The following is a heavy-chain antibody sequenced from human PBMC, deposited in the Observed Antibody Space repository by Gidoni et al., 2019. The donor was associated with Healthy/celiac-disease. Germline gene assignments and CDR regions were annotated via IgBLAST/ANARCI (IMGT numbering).Heavy chain of an antibody. J-gene: IGHJ4*02. CDR3: ARDSYGGYSVLAVYYFDY. Sequence: EVQLVESGGGLVQPGGSLRLSCAASGFTFSSYEMNWVRQAPGKGLEWVSYISSSGSTIYYADSVKGRFTISRDNAKNSLYLQMNSLRAEDTAVYYCARDSYGGYSVLAVYYFDYWGQGTLVTVSS. CDR2: ISSSGSTI. D-gene: IGHD5-18*01. V-gene: IGHV3-48*03. CDR1: GFTFSSYE.